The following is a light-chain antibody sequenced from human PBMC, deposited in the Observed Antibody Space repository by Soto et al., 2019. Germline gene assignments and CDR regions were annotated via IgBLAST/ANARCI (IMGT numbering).Light chain of an antibody. Sequence: EMMLTQPPCTLSLSTGETATLSCMASQSVPGTYLAWYLQTPGQAPRLLIYAISKRATGSPDRFSGSGSGTDFSLTLRRLEPEDFAVYYCQQYGNSHYTFRQGTKVEIK. CDR2: AIS. V-gene: IGKV3-20*01. J-gene: IGKJ2*01. CDR1: QSVPGTY. CDR3: QQYGNSHYT.